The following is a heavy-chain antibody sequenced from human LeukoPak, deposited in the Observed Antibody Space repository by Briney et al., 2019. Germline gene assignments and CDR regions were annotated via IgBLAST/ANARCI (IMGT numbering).Heavy chain of an antibody. Sequence: PGGSLRLSCAASGFTFSSYAMSWVRQAPGKGLEWVSAISGSGGSTYYADSVKGRFTISRDNSKNTLYLQMNSLRAEDTAVYYCAKDHVDTAKAISYFDYWGQGTLVTVSS. CDR2: ISGSGGST. J-gene: IGHJ4*02. CDR1: GFTFSSYA. V-gene: IGHV3-23*01. D-gene: IGHD5-18*01. CDR3: AKDHVDTAKAISYFDY.